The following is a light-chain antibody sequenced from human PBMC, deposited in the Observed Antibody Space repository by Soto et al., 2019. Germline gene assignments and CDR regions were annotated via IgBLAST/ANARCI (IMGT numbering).Light chain of an antibody. J-gene: IGKJ4*01. Sequence: IFLTPSPGSLSLSSGERATLSCRASQTVRSSYLAWYQQRPGQAPKLLIYGAFHRATGIPDRFSGSESGRDYTLSISRLDPEDSAVYYCQQYGDSITFGGGTKVEIK. CDR2: GAF. V-gene: IGKV3-20*01. CDR1: QTVRSSY. CDR3: QQYGDSIT.